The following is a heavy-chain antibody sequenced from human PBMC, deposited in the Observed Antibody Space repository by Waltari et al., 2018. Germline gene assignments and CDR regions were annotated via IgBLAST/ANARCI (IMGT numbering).Heavy chain of an antibody. CDR2: ISWNRGSI. V-gene: IGHV3-9*01. CDR3: AKDKSRPGSAGAFDI. D-gene: IGHD3-10*01. Sequence: EVQLVESGGGLVQPGRSLRLSCAASGFTFDDYAMHWVRQAPGKGLGWVSGISWNRGSIGYADSVKGRFTISRDNAKNSLYLQMNSLRAEDTALYYCAKDKSRPGSAGAFDIWGQGTMVTVSS. CDR1: GFTFDDYA. J-gene: IGHJ3*02.